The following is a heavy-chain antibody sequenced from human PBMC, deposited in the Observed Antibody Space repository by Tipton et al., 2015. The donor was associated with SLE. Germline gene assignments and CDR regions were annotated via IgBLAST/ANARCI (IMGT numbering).Heavy chain of an antibody. CDR3: ARGRVVPAAISDYYYYMDV. CDR2: INSDGSST. V-gene: IGHV3-74*01. D-gene: IGHD2-2*02. CDR1: GFTFSSYW. Sequence: GSLRLSCAASGFTFSSYWVHWVRQAPGKGLVWVSRINSDGSSTSYADSVEGRFTISRDNAKNTLYLQMNSLRAEDTAVYYCARGRVVPAAISDYYYYMDVWGKGTTVTVSS. J-gene: IGHJ6*03.